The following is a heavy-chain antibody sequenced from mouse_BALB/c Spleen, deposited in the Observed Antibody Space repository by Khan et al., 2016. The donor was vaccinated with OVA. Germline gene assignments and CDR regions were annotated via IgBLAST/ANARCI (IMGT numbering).Heavy chain of an antibody. CDR1: GYTFSSYW. Sequence: QVPLKESGAELMRPGASVKISCTASGYTFSSYWIEWVKQRPGHGLEWIAEILPGSGNSNYTEKFKCKATFTADTSSNIAYMQLNSLTSEDSAVYYWARGAGTTYGMDYWGQGTSVTVSS. CDR3: ARGAGTTYGMDY. J-gene: IGHJ4*01. V-gene: IGHV1-9*01. CDR2: ILPGSGNS. D-gene: IGHD4-1*01.